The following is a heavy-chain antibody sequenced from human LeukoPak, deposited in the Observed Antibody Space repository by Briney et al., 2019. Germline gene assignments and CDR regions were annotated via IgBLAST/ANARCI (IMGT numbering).Heavy chain of an antibody. CDR2: IIPILGIA. CDR3: ARGHDYVWGSYRYISVGKPRKYYFDY. D-gene: IGHD3-16*02. CDR1: GGTFSSYA. J-gene: IGHJ4*02. Sequence: ASVKVSCKASGGTFSSYAISWVRQTPGQGLEWMGRIIPILGIANYAQKFQGRVTITADKSTSTAYMELRSLRSDDTAVYYCARGHDYVWGSYRYISVGKPRKYYFDYWGQGTLVTVSS. V-gene: IGHV1-69*04.